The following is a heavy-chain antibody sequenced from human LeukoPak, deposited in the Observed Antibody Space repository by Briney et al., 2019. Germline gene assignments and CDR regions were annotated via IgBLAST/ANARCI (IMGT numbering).Heavy chain of an antibody. CDR1: GFTVSSNY. CDR2: IYSGGST. Sequence: GGSLRLSCAAPGFTVSSNYMSWVRQAPGKGLEWVSVIYSGGSTYYADSVKGRFTISRDNSKNTLYLQMNSPRAEDTAVYYCARDSYCSSTSCEYYYYGMDVWGKGTTVTVSS. D-gene: IGHD2-2*01. J-gene: IGHJ6*04. CDR3: ARDSYCSSTSCEYYYYGMDV. V-gene: IGHV3-53*01.